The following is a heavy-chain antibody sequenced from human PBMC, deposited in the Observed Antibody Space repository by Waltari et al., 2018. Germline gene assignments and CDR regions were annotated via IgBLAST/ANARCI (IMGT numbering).Heavy chain of an antibody. Sequence: QVQLVQSGAEVKKPGASVKVSCKVSGYTLNELPMHWVRQAPGKGLEWMGGFDPEECETIYAQKFQGRVTMTEDTSTDTAYMELSSLRSEDTAVYYCAIRRSGVEYPLLDFDYWGQGTLVTVSS. D-gene: IGHD2-2*01. V-gene: IGHV1-24*01. CDR3: AIRRSGVEYPLLDFDY. CDR2: FDPEECET. J-gene: IGHJ4*02. CDR1: GYTLNELP.